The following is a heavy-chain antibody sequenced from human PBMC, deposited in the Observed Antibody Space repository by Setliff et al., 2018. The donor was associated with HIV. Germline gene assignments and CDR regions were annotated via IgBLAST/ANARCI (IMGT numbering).Heavy chain of an antibody. CDR1: GYTLTSYA. CDR2: INAGNGNT. D-gene: IGHD6-13*01. Sequence: ASVKVSCKASGYTLTSYAMHWVRQAPGQRLEWMGWINAGNGNTKYSQKFQGRVTITRDTSASTAYMELSSLRSEDTAVYYCAGGRFSSSWYFNWFDPWGQGTLVTVSS. CDR3: AGGRFSSSWYFNWFDP. V-gene: IGHV1-3*01. J-gene: IGHJ5*02.